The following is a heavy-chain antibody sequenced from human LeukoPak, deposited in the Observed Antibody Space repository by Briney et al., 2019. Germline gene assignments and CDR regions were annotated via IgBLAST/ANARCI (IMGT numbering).Heavy chain of an antibody. D-gene: IGHD3-22*01. CDR1: GGSMRSYY. J-gene: IGHJ6*02. CDR2: IYYSGST. Sequence: SETLSLTCTVSGGSMRSYYWSWIRQPPGKGLEWIGYIYYSGSTNYNPSLKGRVTISSDTSKNQFSLKLSSVTAADTAVYYCARGYYDSSGYNGMDVWGQGTTVTVSS. CDR3: ARGYYDSSGYNGMDV. V-gene: IGHV4-59*01.